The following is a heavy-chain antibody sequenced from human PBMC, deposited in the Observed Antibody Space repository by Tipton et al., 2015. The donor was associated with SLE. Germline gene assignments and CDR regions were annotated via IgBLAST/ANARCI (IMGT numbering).Heavy chain of an antibody. Sequence: SLRLSCAASGFTISDYAMHWVRQAPGKGLEWVAGIWYDGSREFYADSLMGRFTISRDNSKNTLYLQMNSLRADDTAVYYCAKDPRSHYMDVWGKGTTVTVSS. J-gene: IGHJ6*03. V-gene: IGHV3-33*06. CDR3: AKDPRSHYMDV. CDR2: IWYDGSRE. CDR1: GFTISDYA.